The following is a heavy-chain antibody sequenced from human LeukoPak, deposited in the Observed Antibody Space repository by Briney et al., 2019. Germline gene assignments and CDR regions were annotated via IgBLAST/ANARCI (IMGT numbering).Heavy chain of an antibody. Sequence: GGFLRLSCAASGFALSSHWMTWVRQVPGRGPEWVANVNRDGSETYYLDSVKGRFTISKDNAKNSLYLQMNSLRAEDTALYHCARNNGMDVWGQGTTVIVSS. CDR1: GFALSSHW. J-gene: IGHJ6*02. CDR2: VNRDGSET. CDR3: ARNNGMDV. V-gene: IGHV3-7*03.